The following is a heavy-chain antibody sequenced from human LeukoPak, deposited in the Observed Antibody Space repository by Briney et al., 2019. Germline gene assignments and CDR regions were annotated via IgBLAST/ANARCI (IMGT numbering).Heavy chain of an antibody. Sequence: SETLSLTCTVSGGSISSSSYYWGWIRQPPGKGLEWIGSIYYSGSTYYNPSLKSRVTISVDTSKNQFSLKLSSVTAADTAVYYCARGQVRYSSGWYGGLFDYWGQGTLVTVSS. J-gene: IGHJ4*02. CDR3: ARGQVRYSSGWYGGLFDY. V-gene: IGHV4-39*01. CDR2: IYYSGST. D-gene: IGHD6-19*01. CDR1: GGSISSSSYY.